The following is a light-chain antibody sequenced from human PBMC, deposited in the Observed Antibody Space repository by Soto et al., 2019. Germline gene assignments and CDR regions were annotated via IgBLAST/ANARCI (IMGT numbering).Light chain of an antibody. V-gene: IGLV1-40*01. J-gene: IGLJ1*01. Sequence: QSVLTQPTSVSGAPGQRVTSSCTGSSSNIGAGYEVHWYQQLPGTAPKLLIYGNNNRPSGVPDRFSGSKSGTSASLAITGLQAEDEADYYCQSYDSSLSALYVFGTGTKVTVL. CDR2: GNN. CDR3: QSYDSSLSALYV. CDR1: SSNIGAGYE.